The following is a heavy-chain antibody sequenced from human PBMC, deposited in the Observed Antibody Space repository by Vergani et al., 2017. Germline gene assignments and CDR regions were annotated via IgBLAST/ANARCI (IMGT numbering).Heavy chain of an antibody. CDR3: ARGYYDILTGYNHFDY. J-gene: IGHJ4*02. CDR2: ISSSGSTI. V-gene: IGHV3-48*03. CDR1: GFTFSSYE. D-gene: IGHD3-9*01. Sequence: EVQLVESGGGLVQPGGSLRLSCAASGFTFSSYEMNWVRQAPGKGLEWVSYISSSGSTIYYADSVKGRFTISRDNAKNSLYLQMNSLRAGDTAVYYCARGYYDILTGYNHFDYWGQGTLVTVSS.